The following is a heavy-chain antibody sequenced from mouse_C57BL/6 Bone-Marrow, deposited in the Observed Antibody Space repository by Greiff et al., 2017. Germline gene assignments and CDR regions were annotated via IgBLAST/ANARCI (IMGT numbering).Heavy chain of an antibody. J-gene: IGHJ2*01. CDR2: IYPRSGNT. D-gene: IGHD1-1*01. V-gene: IGHV1-81*01. Sequence: VQLQQSGAELARPGASVKLSCKASGYTFTSYGISWVKQRTGQGLEWIGEIYPRSGNTYYNEKFKGKATLTADKSSSTAYMELRSLTSEDSAVYLWEREAYYYGSSYRHFDYWGQGTTLTVSS. CDR1: GYTFTSYG. CDR3: EREAYYYGSSYRHFDY.